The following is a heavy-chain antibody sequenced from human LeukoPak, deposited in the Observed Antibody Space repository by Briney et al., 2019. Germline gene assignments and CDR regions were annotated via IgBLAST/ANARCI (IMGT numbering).Heavy chain of an antibody. CDR3: ARPMYYYDSSGSLAV. D-gene: IGHD3-22*01. V-gene: IGHV3-30*04. CDR2: ISSNGKNK. Sequence: SGGSLRLSCAASGFTFSSYGIHWVRQAPGKWLEWVALISSNGKNKDYADSVKGRLTISRDNSKNTLYLQMNSLRAEDTAVYYCARPMYYYDSSGSLAVWGQGTTVTVTS. CDR1: GFTFSSYG. J-gene: IGHJ6*02.